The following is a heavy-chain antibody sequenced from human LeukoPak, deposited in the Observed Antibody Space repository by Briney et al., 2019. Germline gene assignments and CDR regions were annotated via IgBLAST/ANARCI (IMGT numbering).Heavy chain of an antibody. V-gene: IGHV4-59*01. J-gene: IGHJ2*01. CDR1: GVSISTYS. D-gene: IGHD1-26*01. CDR3: ATDGNFDL. CDR2: ISYSGST. Sequence: TSETLSLTCIVSGVSISTYSWSWIRQPPGKGLEWIGYISYSGSTSYNPSLRSRVTISVDTSKNQFSLKLSSVTAADTAVYYCATDGNFDLWGRGTLVTVSS.